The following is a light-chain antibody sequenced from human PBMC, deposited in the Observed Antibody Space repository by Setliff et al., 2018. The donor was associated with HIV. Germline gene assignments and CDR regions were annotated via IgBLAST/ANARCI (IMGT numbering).Light chain of an antibody. V-gene: IGLV2-14*03. CDR1: STGIGGYDY. CDR2: DVS. J-gene: IGLJ2*01. CDR3: SSYTSSGTI. Sequence: QSVLTQPASVSGSPGQSITISCTGTSTGIGGYDYVSWYQQHPGKAPKLMIYDVSNRPSGVSNRFSGSKSGNTASLAISGLQADDQANYYCSSYTSSGTIFGGGTKVTVL.